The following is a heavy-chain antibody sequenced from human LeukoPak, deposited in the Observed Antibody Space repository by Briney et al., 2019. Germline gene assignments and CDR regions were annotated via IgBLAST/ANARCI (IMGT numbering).Heavy chain of an antibody. CDR2: IYPGDSDT. J-gene: IGHJ4*02. Sequence: PGESLKISCKGSGYSFTNYWIGWVRQMPGKGLEWMGVIYPGDSDTRYSPSFQGQVTISVDKSISTAYLHWSSLKASDTAMYYCARPLDAVAGTSSDYRGQGTLLTVSS. V-gene: IGHV5-51*03. CDR3: ARPLDAVAGTSSDY. D-gene: IGHD6-19*01. CDR1: GYSFTNYW.